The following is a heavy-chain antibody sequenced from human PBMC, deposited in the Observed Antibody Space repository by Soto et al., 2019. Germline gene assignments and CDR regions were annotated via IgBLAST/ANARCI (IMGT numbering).Heavy chain of an antibody. CDR3: ARDSEYYDSSGYYYADY. CDR1: GDSVSSNSAA. CDR2: TYYRSKWYN. Sequence: PSQTLSLTCAISGDSVSSNSAAWNWIRQSPSRGLEWLGRTYYRSKWYNDYAVSVKSRITINPDTSKNQFSLQLNSVTPEDTAVYYCARDSEYYDSSGYYYADYWGQGTLVTVSS. J-gene: IGHJ4*02. V-gene: IGHV6-1*01. D-gene: IGHD3-22*01.